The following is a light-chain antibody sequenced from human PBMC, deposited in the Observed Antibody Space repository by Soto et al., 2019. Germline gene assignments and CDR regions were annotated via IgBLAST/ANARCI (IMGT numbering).Light chain of an antibody. Sequence: QPALKQAASVSGSPGQSITCSCTGTSSDVGAYNFVSWYQLHPGEAPKLIIYEVTNRPSGVSERFSGSKSGNTASLTISGLQSDDDTDYYYNSYLISTPVLFGTGT. V-gene: IGLV2-14*01. CDR3: NSYLISTPVL. J-gene: IGLJ1*01. CDR1: SSDVGAYNF. CDR2: EVT.